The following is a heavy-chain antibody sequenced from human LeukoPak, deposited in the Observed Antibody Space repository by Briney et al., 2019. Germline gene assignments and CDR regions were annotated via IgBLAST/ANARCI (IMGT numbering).Heavy chain of an antibody. CDR2: IYYSGST. J-gene: IGHJ6*02. D-gene: IGHD2-15*01. V-gene: IGHV4-59*01. Sequence: SETLSLTCTVSGGSISSYYWSWIRQPPGKGLEWIGYIYYSGSTNYNPSPKSRVTISVDTSKNQFSLKLSSVTAADTAVYYCARSRPGYCSGGSCYEYYYGMDVWGQGTTVTVSS. CDR1: GGSISSYY. CDR3: ARSRPGYCSGGSCYEYYYGMDV.